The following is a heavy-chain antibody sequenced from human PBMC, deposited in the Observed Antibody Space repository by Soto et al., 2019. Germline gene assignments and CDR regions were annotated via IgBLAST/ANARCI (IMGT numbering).Heavy chain of an antibody. D-gene: IGHD6-19*01. CDR3: ARAPRSSGWYGGYYYYGMDV. V-gene: IGHV1-18*04. Sequence: SVKVSCKASGYTFTIYGISCVLQSPLQGLEWMGWISAYNGNTNYAQKLQGRVTMTTDTSTSTAYMELRSLRSDDTAVYYCARAPRSSGWYGGYYYYGMDVWGQGTTVTVSS. J-gene: IGHJ6*02. CDR1: GYTFTIYG. CDR2: ISAYNGNT.